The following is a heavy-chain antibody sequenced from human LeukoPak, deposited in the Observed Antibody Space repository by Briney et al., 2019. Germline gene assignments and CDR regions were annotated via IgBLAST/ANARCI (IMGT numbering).Heavy chain of an antibody. D-gene: IGHD6-19*01. V-gene: IGHV3-15*01. CDR1: GFTFSNAW. Sequence: GGSLRLSCAASGFTFSNAWMSWVCQAPGKGLEWVGRIKSKTDGGTTDYAAHVKGRFTISRDDSKSTLYLQMNSLKTEDTAVYYCTTGVTGYSSGWYPYYFDYWGQGTLVTVSS. CDR3: TTGVTGYSSGWYPYYFDY. J-gene: IGHJ4*02. CDR2: IKSKTDGGTT.